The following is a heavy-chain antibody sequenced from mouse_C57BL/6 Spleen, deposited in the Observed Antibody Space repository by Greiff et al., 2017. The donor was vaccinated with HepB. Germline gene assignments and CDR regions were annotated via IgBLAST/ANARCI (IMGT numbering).Heavy chain of an antibody. Sequence: QVQLQQSGAELVKPGASVKLSCKASGYTFTSYWMQWVKQRPGQGLEWIGEIDPSDSYTNYNQKFKGKATLTVDTSSSTAYMQLSSLTSEDSAVYYCARSYYGSSAMDYWGQGTSVTVSS. CDR1: GYTFTSYW. D-gene: IGHD1-1*01. CDR3: ARSYYGSSAMDY. CDR2: IDPSDSYT. J-gene: IGHJ4*01. V-gene: IGHV1-50*01.